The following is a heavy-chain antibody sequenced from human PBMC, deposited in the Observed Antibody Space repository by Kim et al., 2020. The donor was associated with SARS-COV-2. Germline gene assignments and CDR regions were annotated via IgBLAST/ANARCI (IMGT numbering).Heavy chain of an antibody. D-gene: IGHD2-2*03. J-gene: IGHJ6*02. Sequence: GGSLRLSCAASGFTFSSYSMNWVRQAPGKGLEWVSSISSSSSYIYYADSVKGRFTISRDNAKNSLYLQMNSLRAEDTAVYYCARDLLDIVVVPAAMSPASYYYGMDVWGQGTTVTVSS. V-gene: IGHV3-21*01. CDR3: ARDLLDIVVVPAAMSPASYYYGMDV. CDR2: ISSSSSYI. CDR1: GFTFSSYS.